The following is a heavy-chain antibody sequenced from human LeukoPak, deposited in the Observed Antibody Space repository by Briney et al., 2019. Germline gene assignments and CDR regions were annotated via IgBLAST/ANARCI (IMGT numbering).Heavy chain of an antibody. D-gene: IGHD3-16*02. CDR3: ARADLYDYVWGSYHY. CDR2: INHSGST. J-gene: IGHJ4*02. V-gene: IGHV4-34*01. CDR1: GGSFSGYY. Sequence: PSETLSLTCAVYGGSFSGYYWSWIRQPPGKGLEWIGEINHSGSTNCNPSLKSRVTISVDTSKNQFSLKLSSVTAADTAVYYCARADLYDYVWGSYHYWGQGTLVTVSS.